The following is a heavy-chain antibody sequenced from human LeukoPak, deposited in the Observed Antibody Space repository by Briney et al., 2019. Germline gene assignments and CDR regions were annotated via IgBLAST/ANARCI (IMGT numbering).Heavy chain of an antibody. CDR3: ARDRNTMVRGESWFDP. V-gene: IGHV3-11*01. D-gene: IGHD3-10*01. J-gene: IGHJ5*02. CDR2: IGSSGSTI. CDR1: GFTFSDYY. Sequence: GGSLRLSCAASGFTFSDYYMSWIRQAPGKGLEWVSYIGSSGSTIYYADSVKGRFTISRDNAKNSLYLQMNSLRAEDTAVYYCARDRNTMVRGESWFDPWGQGTLVTVSS.